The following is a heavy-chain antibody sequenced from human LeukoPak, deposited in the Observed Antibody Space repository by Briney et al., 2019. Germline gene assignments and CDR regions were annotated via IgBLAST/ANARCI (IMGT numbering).Heavy chain of an antibody. J-gene: IGHJ4*02. D-gene: IGHD5-18*01. V-gene: IGHV1-69*05. CDR2: IIPIFGTA. Sequence: SVKVSCKASGGTFSSYAISWVRQAPGQGLEWMGGIIPIFGTANYAQKFQGRVTITTDESTSTAYMELSSLRSEDTAVYYCAGAVVAYSYGTRYYFDYWGQGTLLTVSS. CDR3: AGAVVAYSYGTRYYFDY. CDR1: GGTFSSYA.